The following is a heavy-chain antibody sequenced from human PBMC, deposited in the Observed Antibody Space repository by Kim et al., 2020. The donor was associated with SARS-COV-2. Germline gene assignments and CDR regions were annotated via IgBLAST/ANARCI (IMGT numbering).Heavy chain of an antibody. J-gene: IGHJ5*02. D-gene: IGHD3-3*01. CDR3: ARGVRFLEWYNWFDP. CDR1: GGSISSGGYS. Sequence: SETLSLTCAVSGGSISSGGYSWSWIRQPPGKGLEWIGYIYHSGSTYYNPSLKSRVTISVDRSKNQFSLKLSSVTAADTAVYYCARGVRFLEWYNWFDPWGQGTLVTVSS. CDR2: IYHSGST. V-gene: IGHV4-30-2*01.